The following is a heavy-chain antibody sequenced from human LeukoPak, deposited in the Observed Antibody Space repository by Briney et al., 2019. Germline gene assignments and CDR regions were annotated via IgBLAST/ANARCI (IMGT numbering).Heavy chain of an antibody. D-gene: IGHD2-2*01. CDR3: TRLVPYLDY. Sequence: GGSLRLSCTASGFTFGDYAMSWARQAPGQWLEWLGFIRSKVYGETTDYAASVKGRFTVSRDDSNSLAYLEMNSLQTEDTAVYYCTRLVPYLDYWGQGTLVTVSS. CDR1: GFTFGDYA. V-gene: IGHV3-49*04. J-gene: IGHJ4*02. CDR2: IRSKVYGETT.